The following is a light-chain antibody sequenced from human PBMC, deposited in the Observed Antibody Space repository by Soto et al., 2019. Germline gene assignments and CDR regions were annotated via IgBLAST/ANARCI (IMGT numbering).Light chain of an antibody. CDR3: QQGRTSPFS. CDR1: QYISTW. CDR2: SAS. Sequence: DIQMTQSPSFVSASVGDRVTLTCRASQYISTWLAWYQQRLGEAPRLLIFSASTLKNGIPARFSGSGSGTDFTLTIRCLQPEDFATYYCQQGRTSPFSFGPGTKV. V-gene: IGKV1D-12*01. J-gene: IGKJ3*01.